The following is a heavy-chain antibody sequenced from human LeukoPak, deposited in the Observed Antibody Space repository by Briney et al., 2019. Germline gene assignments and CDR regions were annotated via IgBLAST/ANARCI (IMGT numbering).Heavy chain of an antibody. CDR1: GSTFSSYG. V-gene: IGHV3-23*01. Sequence: GGSLRLSCAASGSTFSSYGMSWVRQAPGKGLEWVSAIGGRDGSTYYADSVKGRFTISRDNSKNTLYVQMNSLRAEDTAVYYCAKGHYYGSGSLDYWGQGTLVTVSS. D-gene: IGHD3-10*01. CDR3: AKGHYYGSGSLDY. CDR2: IGGRDGST. J-gene: IGHJ4*02.